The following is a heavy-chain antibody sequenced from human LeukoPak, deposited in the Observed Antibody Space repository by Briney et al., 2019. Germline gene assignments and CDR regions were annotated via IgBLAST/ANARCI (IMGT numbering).Heavy chain of an antibody. J-gene: IGHJ6*02. D-gene: IGHD3-22*01. V-gene: IGHV3-30*18. CDR1: GFTFSSYG. CDR2: ISYDGSNK. CDR3: AKDLPGPDYYDSSGYYYHTPHYYYSMDV. Sequence: GRSLRLSCAASGFTFSSYGMHWVRQAPGKGLEWVAVISYDGSNKYYADSVKGRFTISRDNSKNTLYLQMNSLRAEDTAVYYCAKDLPGPDYYDSSGYYYHTPHYYYSMDVWGQGTTVTVSS.